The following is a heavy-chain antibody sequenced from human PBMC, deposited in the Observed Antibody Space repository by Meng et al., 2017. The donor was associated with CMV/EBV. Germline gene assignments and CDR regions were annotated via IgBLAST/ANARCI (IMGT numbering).Heavy chain of an antibody. CDR2: IYYSGST. D-gene: IGHD2-15*01. CDR3: ARDRGCSGGSCPSGWFDP. Sequence: SISSGGYYWSWIRQHPGKGLEWIGYIYYSGSTYYNPSLKSRVTISVDTSKNQFSLKPSSVTAADTAVYYCARDRGCSGGSCPSGWFDPWGQGTLVTVSS. CDR1: SISSGGYY. J-gene: IGHJ5*02. V-gene: IGHV4-31*02.